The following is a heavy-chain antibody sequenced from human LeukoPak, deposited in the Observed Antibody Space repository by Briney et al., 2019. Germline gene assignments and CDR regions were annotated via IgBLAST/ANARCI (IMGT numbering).Heavy chain of an antibody. CDR3: ATSQLLWFGELDC. J-gene: IGHJ4*02. CDR1: GFTFSSYG. V-gene: IGHV3-30*03. D-gene: IGHD3-10*01. CDR2: ISYDGSNS. Sequence: QPGGSLRLSCAASGFTFSSYGVHWVRQAPGKGLEWVTLISYDGSNSYYADSVKGRFTISRDNSKNTLYLQINSLRTEDTAVYYCATSQLLWFGELDCWGQGTLVTVSS.